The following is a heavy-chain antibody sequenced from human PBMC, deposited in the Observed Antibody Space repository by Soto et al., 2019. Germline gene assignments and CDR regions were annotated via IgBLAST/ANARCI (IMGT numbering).Heavy chain of an antibody. CDR1: GFTFSGYA. J-gene: IGHJ4*02. CDR2: IVGSGGSA. D-gene: IGHD6-13*01. V-gene: IGHV3-23*01. Sequence: GGSLRLSCAASGFTFSGYAMTWVRQAPGKGLEWVSTIVGSGGSANHADSVKGRFTISRDNSKNTLYLQMNSLRAEDTAVYYCAKRGSSSWDGKFYFDYWGRGTLVTVSS. CDR3: AKRGSSSWDGKFYFDY.